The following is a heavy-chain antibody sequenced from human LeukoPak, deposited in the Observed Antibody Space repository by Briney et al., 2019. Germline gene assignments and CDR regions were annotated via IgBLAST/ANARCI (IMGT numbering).Heavy chain of an antibody. Sequence: GGSLRLSCAASGFTFSSYGMHWVRQAPGKGLEWVAVIWYDGSNKYYADSVKGRFTISRDNSKNTLYLQMNSLRAEDAGVYFCAKDHSVVVITTVDYWGQGPLVTVSS. CDR1: GFTFSSYG. J-gene: IGHJ4*02. CDR3: AKDHSVVVITTVDY. CDR2: IWYDGSNK. V-gene: IGHV3-33*06. D-gene: IGHD3-22*01.